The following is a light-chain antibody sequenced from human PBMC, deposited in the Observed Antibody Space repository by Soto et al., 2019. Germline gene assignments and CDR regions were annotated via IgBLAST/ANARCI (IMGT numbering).Light chain of an antibody. V-gene: IGKV1-8*01. CDR2: AAS. Sequence: IQMTQSPSSFSASTGDRVTITCRASQGISSYLAWYQQEPGKAPKLLIYAASTLQSGVPSRFSGSGSGTDFTLTISCLQSEDFATYYCQQYYSYPRTFGQGTKVDNK. J-gene: IGKJ1*01. CDR1: QGISSY. CDR3: QQYYSYPRT.